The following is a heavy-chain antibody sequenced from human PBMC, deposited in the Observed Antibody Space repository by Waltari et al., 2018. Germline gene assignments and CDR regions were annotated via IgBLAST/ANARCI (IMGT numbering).Heavy chain of an antibody. CDR3: ATYRWLVY. D-gene: IGHD3-10*01. CDR2: IKCDVSEK. Sequence: WVRHAPGRGVEWVANIKCDVSEKNCVVAVRGRFTISRDNARNSLYLQMSRRRVEDTAVYYCATYRWLVYWGQGTLVTVSS. V-gene: IGHV3-7*03. J-gene: IGHJ4*02.